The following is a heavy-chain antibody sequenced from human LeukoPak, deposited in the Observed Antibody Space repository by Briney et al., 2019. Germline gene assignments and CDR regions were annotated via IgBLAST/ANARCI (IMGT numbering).Heavy chain of an antibody. J-gene: IGHJ4*02. CDR1: GGSFSGYY. Sequence: SETLSLTCAVYGGSFSGYYWSWIRQPPGKGLEWIGEINHSGSTNYNPSLKSRVTISVDTSKNQFSLKLSSVTAADTAVYYCARGRGEHFDYWGQGTLVTVSS. D-gene: IGHD3-10*01. CDR2: INHSGST. V-gene: IGHV4-34*01. CDR3: ARGRGEHFDY.